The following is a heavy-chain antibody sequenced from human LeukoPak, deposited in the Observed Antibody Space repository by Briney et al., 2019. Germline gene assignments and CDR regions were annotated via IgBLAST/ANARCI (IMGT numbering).Heavy chain of an antibody. J-gene: IGHJ5*01. CDR3: AEDSYSSSWYWFDS. V-gene: IGHV3-9*01. Sequence: PGRSLRLSCAVSGFTFDDYAMHWVRQAPGKGLEWVSGISWNSGSIGYADSVRGRFTISRDNAKSSLYLQMNSLRAEDTAFYYCAEDSYSSSWYWFDSWGQGTLVTVSS. D-gene: IGHD6-13*01. CDR1: GFTFDDYA. CDR2: ISWNSGSI.